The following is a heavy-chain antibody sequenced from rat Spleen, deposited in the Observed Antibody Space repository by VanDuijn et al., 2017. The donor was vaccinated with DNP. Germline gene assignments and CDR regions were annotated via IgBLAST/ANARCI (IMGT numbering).Heavy chain of an antibody. J-gene: IGHJ2*01. V-gene: IGHV4-2*01. CDR3: ARGPNYGGYADYFDY. CDR1: GFNFNDYW. D-gene: IGHD1-11*01. Sequence: EVKLVESGGGLVQPGNSLKLSCAASGFNFNDYWMGWVRQAPGKGLEWIGQINKDSSTISYSPSLKDKLTISRDSAQNTLYLQMSKLGSEDTAIYYCARGPNYGGYADYFDYWGQGVTVTVSS. CDR2: INKDSSTI.